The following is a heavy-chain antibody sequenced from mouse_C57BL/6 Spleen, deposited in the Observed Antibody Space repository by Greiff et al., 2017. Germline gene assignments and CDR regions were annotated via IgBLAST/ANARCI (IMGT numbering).Heavy chain of an antibody. Sequence: VQLKQPGPELVKPGASVKIPCKASGYTFTDYNMDWVKQSHGQSLEWIGDINPNSGGTNYNQKFKGKATVTVDKSSSTAYMELRRLAAEDTAVCYSARYGMDYWGQGTSLTVSS. V-gene: IGHV1-18*01. D-gene: IGHD1-1*01. CDR3: ARYGMDY. CDR1: GYTFTDYN. CDR2: INPNSGGT. J-gene: IGHJ4*01.